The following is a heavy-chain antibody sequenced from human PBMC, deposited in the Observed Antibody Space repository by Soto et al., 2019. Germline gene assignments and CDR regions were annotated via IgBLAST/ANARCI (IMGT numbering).Heavy chain of an antibody. V-gene: IGHV1-2*04. CDR1: GYTFTGYY. CDR3: ARVYPGIAAAGTNYYYYYYMDV. J-gene: IGHJ6*03. D-gene: IGHD6-13*01. CDR2: INPNSGGT. Sequence: GASVKVSCKASGYTFTGYYMHWVRQAPGQGLEWMGWINPNSGGTNYAQKFQGWVTMTRDTSISTAYMELSRLRSDDTAEYYCARVYPGIAAAGTNYYYYYYMDVWGKGTTVTVSS.